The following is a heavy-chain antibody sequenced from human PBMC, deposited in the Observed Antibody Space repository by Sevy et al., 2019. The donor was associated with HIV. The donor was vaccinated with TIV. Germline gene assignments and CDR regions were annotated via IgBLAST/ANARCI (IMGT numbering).Heavy chain of an antibody. D-gene: IGHD6-13*01. CDR2: ISGSGTRT. V-gene: IGHV3-23*01. CDR1: GFSFDSYG. Sequence: GGSLRLSCAVSGFSFDSYGMTWVRQAPGKGLEWVSAISGSGTRTYYADSVKGRFIISRDNPKNTLFLQMINLRVDDTAIYYCARPSPRIAAAASAFYDNWGQGTLVTVSS. J-gene: IGHJ4*02. CDR3: ARPSPRIAAAASAFYDN.